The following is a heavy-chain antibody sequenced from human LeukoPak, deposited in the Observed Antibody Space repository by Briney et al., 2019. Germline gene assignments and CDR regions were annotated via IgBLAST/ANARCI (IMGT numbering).Heavy chain of an antibody. CDR2: IYTTGST. J-gene: IGHJ4*02. D-gene: IGHD2-21*02. CDR3: AKAPGVTASRFYFDY. CDR1: GASLSGYY. V-gene: IGHV4-4*07. Sequence: PSETLSLTCTVSGASLSGYYWSWIRQPAGQGLEWIGRIYTTGSTNYNPSLKSRVTMSVDPSKNQFSLQVTSVTAADTAVYYCAKAPGVTASRFYFDYWGQGALVTVSS.